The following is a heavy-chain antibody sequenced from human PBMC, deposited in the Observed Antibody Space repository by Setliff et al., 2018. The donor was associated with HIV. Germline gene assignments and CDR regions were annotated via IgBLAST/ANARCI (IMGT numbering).Heavy chain of an antibody. CDR2: IYTSGST. CDR3: ARIDGEAADTNY. V-gene: IGHV4-4*07. Sequence: LSLTCTVSGGSISSYYWSWIRQPAGKGLEWIGRIYTSGSTNYNPSLKSRVTMSVDTSKNQFSLKLTSLTAADTAVYYCARIDGEAADTNYWGQGTLVTVSS. J-gene: IGHJ4*02. D-gene: IGHD6-13*01. CDR1: GGSISSYY.